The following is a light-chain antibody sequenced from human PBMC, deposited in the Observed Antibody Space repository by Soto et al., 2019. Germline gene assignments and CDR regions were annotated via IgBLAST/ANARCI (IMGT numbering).Light chain of an antibody. CDR3: QQSYSSPRT. V-gene: IGKV1-39*01. Sequence: DIQMTQSPSSLSASVGDRVTITCRSSQSISTYLNWYQQKPGKAPKLLIYAAYSVQSGVPSRFSGRGSGTEFTLTISSLQPEDFATYSCQQSYSSPRTFGQGTKVEIK. J-gene: IGKJ1*01. CDR1: QSISTY. CDR2: AAY.